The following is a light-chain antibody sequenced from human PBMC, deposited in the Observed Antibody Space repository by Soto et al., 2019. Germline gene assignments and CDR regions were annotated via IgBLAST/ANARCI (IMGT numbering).Light chain of an antibody. CDR1: QTGSNSY. CDR3: QQYGSSWT. V-gene: IGKV3-20*01. CDR2: GVY. J-gene: IGKJ1*01. Sequence: IVLTQSPGTLPLSPGERATLSCRASQTGSNSYLAWYQHKSGQAPRLLIYGVYTRASGIPGRFSGSGSGTEFTLTISSLQSEDFAVYYCQQYGSSWTFGQGTKVDI.